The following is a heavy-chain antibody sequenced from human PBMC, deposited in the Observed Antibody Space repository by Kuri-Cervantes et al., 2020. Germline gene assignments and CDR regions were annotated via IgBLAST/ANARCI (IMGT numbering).Heavy chain of an antibody. Sequence: GSLRLSCAVYGGSFSGYYWSWIRQPPGKGLEWIGEINHSGSTNYNPSLKSRVTISVDTSKNQFPLKLSSVTAADTAVYYCARGLCSSTSCYMDVWGKGTTVTVSS. J-gene: IGHJ6*03. V-gene: IGHV4-34*01. CDR3: ARGLCSSTSCYMDV. CDR1: GGSFSGYY. CDR2: INHSGST. D-gene: IGHD2-2*01.